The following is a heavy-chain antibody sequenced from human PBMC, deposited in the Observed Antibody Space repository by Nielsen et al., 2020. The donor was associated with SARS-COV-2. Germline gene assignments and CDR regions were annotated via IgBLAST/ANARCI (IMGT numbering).Heavy chain of an antibody. J-gene: IGHJ6*03. CDR3: ARVGSGVVPGPLGIGMWYSYYYMDV. CDR1: ANTFFSYN. D-gene: IGHD2-2*01. Sequence: ASVKVSCKASANTFFSYNIIWVRQAPGQGLEWMGRISGQNGNVKYAPNLQDRVTMTADASTTTVYMDLRRLRFDDTAVYYCARVGSGVVPGPLGIGMWYSYYYMDVWGKGTTVTVSS. V-gene: IGHV1-18*04. CDR2: ISGQNGNV.